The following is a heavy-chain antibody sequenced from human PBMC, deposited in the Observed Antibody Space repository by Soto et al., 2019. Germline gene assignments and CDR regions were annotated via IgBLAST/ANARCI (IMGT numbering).Heavy chain of an antibody. D-gene: IGHD6-19*01. CDR3: ARARIVVAATIVDY. CDR1: GYSISSGYY. Sequence: PSETLSLTCAVSGYSISSGYYCGWIRQPPGKGLEWIGSIYHSGNTYYNPSLKSRVTISVDTSKNHFSLKLSSVTAADTAVYYCARARIVVAATIVDYWGQGTLVTVSS. V-gene: IGHV4-38-2*01. CDR2: IYHSGNT. J-gene: IGHJ4*02.